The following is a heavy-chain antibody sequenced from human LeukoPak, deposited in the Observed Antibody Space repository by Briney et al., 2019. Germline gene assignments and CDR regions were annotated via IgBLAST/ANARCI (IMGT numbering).Heavy chain of an antibody. CDR1: GFTFSSYS. CDR2: ISSSSSTI. J-gene: IGHJ3*02. CDR3: ARDNSIFGLKEDAFDI. V-gene: IGHV3-48*01. Sequence: GGSLRLSCAASGFTFSSYSMIWVRQAPGKGLEWVSYISSSSSTIYYADSVKGRVTISRDNAKNSLYLQMNSLRAEDTAVYYCARDNSIFGLKEDAFDIWGQGTMVTVSS. D-gene: IGHD4-23*01.